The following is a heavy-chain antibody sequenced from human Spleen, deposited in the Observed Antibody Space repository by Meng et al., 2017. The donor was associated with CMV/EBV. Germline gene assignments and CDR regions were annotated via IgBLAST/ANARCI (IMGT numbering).Heavy chain of an antibody. CDR1: GASISSRNYY. D-gene: IGHD6-19*01. V-gene: IGHV4-39*07. CDR2: IYYSGST. J-gene: IGHJ5*02. Sequence: SETLSLTCIVSGASISSRNYYWGWIRQTPGKGLEWIGSIYYSGSTYYSPSLKRRVTVSIDTSKNQFSLKLNSVTAADTAVYYCARGKKIGSGWYGNWFDPWGQGTLVTVSS. CDR3: ARGKKIGSGWYGNWFDP.